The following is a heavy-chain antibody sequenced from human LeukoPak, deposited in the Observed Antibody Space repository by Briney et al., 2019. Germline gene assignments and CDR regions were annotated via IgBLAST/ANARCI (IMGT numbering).Heavy chain of an antibody. CDR1: GFTFSSHG. Sequence: PGGSLRLSCAASGFTFSSHGMHWVRQAPGKGLEWVAALLAPLSSDESIQYYADSVKGRFTISIDTSKNTLYLQMNSLTVEDTAVYYCANGRGGGQSEFDYWGQGTLVTVSS. CDR2: LLAPLSSDESIQ. CDR3: ANGRGGGQSEFDY. V-gene: IGHV3-30*18. J-gene: IGHJ4*02. D-gene: IGHD1-26*01.